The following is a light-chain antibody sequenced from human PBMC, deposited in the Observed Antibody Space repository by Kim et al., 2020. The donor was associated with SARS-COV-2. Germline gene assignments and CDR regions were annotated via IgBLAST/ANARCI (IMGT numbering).Light chain of an antibody. CDR2: QDS. Sequence: SYELTQPPSVSVSPGQTASITCSGDKLGDKYACWYQQQPGQSPVLVIYQDSKRPSGIPERFSGSNSGNTATLTISGTQAMDEADYYCQAWDSSTNWVFGG. CDR1: KLGDKY. CDR3: QAWDSSTNWV. V-gene: IGLV3-1*01. J-gene: IGLJ3*02.